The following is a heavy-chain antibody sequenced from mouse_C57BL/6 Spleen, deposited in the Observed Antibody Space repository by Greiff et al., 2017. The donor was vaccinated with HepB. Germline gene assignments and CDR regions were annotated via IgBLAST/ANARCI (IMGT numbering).Heavy chain of an antibody. Sequence: VQLQQSGAELVRPGASVKLSCTASGFNIKDDYMHWVKQRPEQGLEWIGWIDPENGDTEYASKFQGKATITADTSSNTAYLQLSSLTSEDTAVYYCTPQVPFDYCGQGTPLTVSS. J-gene: IGHJ2*01. CDR2: IDPENGDT. CDR1: GFNIKDDY. V-gene: IGHV14-4*01. D-gene: IGHD3-2*02. CDR3: TPQVPFDY.